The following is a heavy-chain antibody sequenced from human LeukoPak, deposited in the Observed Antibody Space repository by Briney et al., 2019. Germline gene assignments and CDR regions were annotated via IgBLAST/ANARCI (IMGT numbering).Heavy chain of an antibody. Sequence: GGSLRLSCAASGFTFSSYSMNWVRQAPGKGLEWVSSFSSSSSYIYYADSVKGRFTISRDNAKNSLYLQVNSLRAEDTAVYYCARDLYGSGSYLSSDAFDIWGQGTMVTVSS. V-gene: IGHV3-21*01. D-gene: IGHD3-10*01. CDR3: ARDLYGSGSYLSSDAFDI. J-gene: IGHJ3*02. CDR1: GFTFSSYS. CDR2: FSSSSSYI.